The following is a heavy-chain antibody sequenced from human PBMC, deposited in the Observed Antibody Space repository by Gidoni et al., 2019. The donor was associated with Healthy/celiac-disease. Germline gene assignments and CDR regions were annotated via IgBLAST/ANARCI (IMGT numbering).Heavy chain of an antibody. CDR2: ISNDGSNK. V-gene: IGHV3-30*18. J-gene: IGHJ1*01. Sequence: QVQLVESGGGVVQPGRSLRLSCAASGFTFSSYGMHWVRQAPGKGLEWVAVISNDGSNKYYADSVKGRFTISRDNSKNTLYLQMNSLRAEDTAVYYCAKDGPVGPKVISFLAYFQHWGQGTLVTVSS. CDR3: AKDGPVGPKVISFLAYFQH. CDR1: GFTFSSYG. D-gene: IGHD3-22*01.